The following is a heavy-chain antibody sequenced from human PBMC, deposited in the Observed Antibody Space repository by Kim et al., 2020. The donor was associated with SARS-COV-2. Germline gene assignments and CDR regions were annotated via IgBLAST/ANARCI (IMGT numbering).Heavy chain of an antibody. CDR2: IRGSAI. CDR3: ARDHLWAFDI. D-gene: IGHD2-21*01. CDR1: GFTFSQSS. J-gene: IGHJ3*02. Sequence: GSLRLSCEASGFTFSQSSMNWIRQAPGKGLQWISYIRGSAIFYADSVQGRFTISRDDARLSLYLEMTSLRDEDTAVYYCARDHLWAFDIWGQGALVTVS. V-gene: IGHV3-48*02.